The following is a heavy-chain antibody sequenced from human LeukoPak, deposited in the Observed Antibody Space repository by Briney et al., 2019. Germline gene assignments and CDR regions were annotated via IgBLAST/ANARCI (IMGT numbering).Heavy chain of an antibody. CDR1: GFTFSSYE. Sequence: GSLRLSCAASGFTFSSYEMNWVRQAPGKGLEWVSYISSSGSTIYYADSVKGRSTISRDNAKNSLYLQMNSLRAEDTAVYYCAELGITMIGGVWGKGTTVTISS. D-gene: IGHD3-10*02. V-gene: IGHV3-48*03. CDR2: ISSSGSTI. CDR3: AELGITMIGGV. J-gene: IGHJ6*04.